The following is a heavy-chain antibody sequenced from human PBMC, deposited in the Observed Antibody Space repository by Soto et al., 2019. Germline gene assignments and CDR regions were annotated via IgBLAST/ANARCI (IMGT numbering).Heavy chain of an antibody. Sequence: EVQLVEAGGNLVKPGGSLTLSCVVSGITFTNAWMTWVHQAPGKGLEWVGHIKSKPDGGTSEYVAPVKGRFTISRDDSKNTIYLQMSSLKTEDTGVYYCAKDLPFTAGGAIAYWGQGTLVTVSS. CDR3: AKDLPFTAGGAIAY. CDR2: IKSKPDGGTS. J-gene: IGHJ4*02. V-gene: IGHV3-15*01. CDR1: GITFTNAW. D-gene: IGHD3-16*02.